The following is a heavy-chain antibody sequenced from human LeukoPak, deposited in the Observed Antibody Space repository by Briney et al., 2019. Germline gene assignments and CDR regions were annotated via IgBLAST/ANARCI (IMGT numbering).Heavy chain of an antibody. V-gene: IGHV3-48*03. CDR2: ISSSGSTI. CDR3: ARETPYDILTGYYNSYYYYGMDV. CDR1: GFTFSSYE. J-gene: IGHJ6*04. Sequence: PGGSLRLSCAASGFTFSSYEMNWVRQAPGKGLEWVSYISSSGSTIYYADSVKGRFTISRDNAKNSLYLQMNSLSAEDTAVYYCARETPYDILTGYYNSYYYYGMDVWGKGTTVTVSS. D-gene: IGHD3-9*01.